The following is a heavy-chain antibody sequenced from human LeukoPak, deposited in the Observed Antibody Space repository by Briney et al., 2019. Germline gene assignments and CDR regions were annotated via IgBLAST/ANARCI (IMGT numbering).Heavy chain of an antibody. J-gene: IGHJ4*02. CDR3: AKYRGWLCCQTENDY. Sequence: GGSLRLSCAASGFTFSSYAMSWVRQAPGKGLEWVSGISGSGGSTYYADSVKGRFTISRDNSKNTLYLQMNSLRAEDTAVYYCAKYRGWLCCQTENDYWGQGTLVTVSS. CDR2: ISGSGGST. CDR1: GFTFSSYA. V-gene: IGHV3-23*01. D-gene: IGHD3-22*01.